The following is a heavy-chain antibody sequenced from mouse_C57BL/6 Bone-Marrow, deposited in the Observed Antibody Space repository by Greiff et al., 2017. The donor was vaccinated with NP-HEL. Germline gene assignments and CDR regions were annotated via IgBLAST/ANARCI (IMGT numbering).Heavy chain of an antibody. CDR2: IDPSDSET. J-gene: IGHJ4*01. CDR3: AREITTVVATKAMDY. CDR1: GYTFTSYW. Sequence: VQLQQPGAELVRPGSSVKLSCKASGYTFTSYWMHWVKQRPIQGLEWIGNIDPSDSETHYNQKFKDKATLTVDKSSSTAYMQLSSLTSEDSAVYYCAREITTVVATKAMDYWGQGTSVTVSS. D-gene: IGHD1-1*01. V-gene: IGHV1-52*01.